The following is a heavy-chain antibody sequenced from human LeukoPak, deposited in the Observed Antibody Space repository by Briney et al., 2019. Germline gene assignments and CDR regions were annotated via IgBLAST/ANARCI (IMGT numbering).Heavy chain of an antibody. J-gene: IGHJ4*02. D-gene: IGHD4-17*01. V-gene: IGHV4-59*01. CDR1: GGFISSYY. CDR2: IYYSGST. CDR3: ARAHYGDYVLDY. Sequence: SETLSLTCTVSGGFISSYYWSWIRQPPGKGLEWIGFIYYSGSTNYNPSLKNRVTISVDTSMNHFSLKLTSVTAADTAVYYCARAHYGDYVLDYWGQGTLVTVSS.